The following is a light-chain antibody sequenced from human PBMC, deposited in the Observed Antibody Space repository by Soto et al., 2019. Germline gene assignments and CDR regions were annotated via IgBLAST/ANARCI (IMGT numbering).Light chain of an antibody. J-gene: IGKJ1*01. CDR1: QSVSY. CDR2: GAS. V-gene: IGKV3-20*01. Sequence: ETVLTQSPGTLSLSPGERVTLSCRASQSVSYLAWYQQKPGQAPRLLIYGASSRATGIPDRFSCSGSGTDFTLTISRLEPDDFAVYYCQQYDSSPPSWTFGQGTTVEVK. CDR3: QQYDSSPPSWT.